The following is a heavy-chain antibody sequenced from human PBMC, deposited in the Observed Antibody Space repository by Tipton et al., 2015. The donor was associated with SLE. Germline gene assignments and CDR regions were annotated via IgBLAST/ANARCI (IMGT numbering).Heavy chain of an antibody. Sequence: TLSLTCTVSGNSISSGPYYWSWLRQHPGMGLEWIGYIYYSGVTYYNPSLESRVTVSVDTSKNQFSLKLSSVTAADTAVYYCARGMLTWRGAIIGVDVWGQGTSANVSS. D-gene: IGHD3-10*02. V-gene: IGHV4-30-4*08. J-gene: IGHJ6*02. CDR1: GNSISSGPYY. CDR2: IYYSGVT. CDR3: ARGMLTWRGAIIGVDV.